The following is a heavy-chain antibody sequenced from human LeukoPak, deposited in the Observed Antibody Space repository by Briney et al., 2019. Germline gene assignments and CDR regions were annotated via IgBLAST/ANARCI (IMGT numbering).Heavy chain of an antibody. V-gene: IGHV3-30*02. CDR1: GFTFSTYG. CDR2: IRYDGSNK. CDR3: ARAQTYGDSRLLLDY. D-gene: IGHD2-21*02. Sequence: GGSLRLSCAASGFTFSTYGFHWVRQAPGKGLEWVAFIRYDGSNKYYVDSVRGRFTISRDNSKNTLYLQMNGLRVEDTALYYCARAQTYGDSRLLLDYWGQGTLVTVSS. J-gene: IGHJ4*02.